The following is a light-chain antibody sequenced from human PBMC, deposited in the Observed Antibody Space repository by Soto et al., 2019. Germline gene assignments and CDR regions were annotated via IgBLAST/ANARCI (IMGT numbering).Light chain of an antibody. V-gene: IGLV4-69*01. Sequence: QLVLTQPPSASASLGDSVKLTCTLSSGHNSYAIAWHQQQPGKGPRYLMKLNSDGSHSKGAGIPDRFSGSSSGAERYLTISSLQSEDEADYYCQTCSTDIRVFGGGTKLTVL. J-gene: IGLJ3*02. CDR1: SGHNSYA. CDR3: QTCSTDIRV. CDR2: LNSDGSH.